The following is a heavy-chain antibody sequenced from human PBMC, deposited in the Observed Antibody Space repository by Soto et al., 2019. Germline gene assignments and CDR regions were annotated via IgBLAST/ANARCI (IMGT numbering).Heavy chain of an antibody. CDR3: ATRSPAFDY. CDR2: ISTSKGNT. V-gene: IGHV1-18*01. Sequence: QVQLVRSGPEVKKPEASVKVSCKTSGYTFTDYGISWVRQAPGQGLEWMGWISTSKGNTNYAQKFQGRVTMTTDTSTSTGYMELRSLRSDDTAVHYCATRSPAFDYWGQGTLVTVSS. J-gene: IGHJ4*02. CDR1: GYTFTDYG.